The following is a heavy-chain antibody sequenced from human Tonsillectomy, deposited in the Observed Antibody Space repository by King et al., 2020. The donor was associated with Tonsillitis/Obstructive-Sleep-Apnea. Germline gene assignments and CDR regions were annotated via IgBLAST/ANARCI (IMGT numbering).Heavy chain of an antibody. V-gene: IGHV4-59*01. Sequence: QLQESGPGLVKRSETLSLTCTVSGVSITDYFWTWIRQPPGKGLEWIGIIYYSGSTNYNPSLKSRVTMSVDTSENQLSLDLTSVTPADTAVYYCARVPYSMVRGVTYYFAFWGQGTLVTVSS. D-gene: IGHD3-10*01. CDR2: IYYSGST. CDR3: ARVPYSMVRGVTYYFAF. J-gene: IGHJ4*02. CDR1: GVSITDYF.